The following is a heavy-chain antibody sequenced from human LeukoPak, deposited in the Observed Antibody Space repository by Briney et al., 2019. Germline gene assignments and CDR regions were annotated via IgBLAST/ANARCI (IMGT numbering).Heavy chain of an antibody. D-gene: IGHD2-15*01. CDR2: ISYDGSNK. CDR1: GFTFSSYA. V-gene: IGHV3-30-3*01. Sequence: PGRSLRLSCAASGFTFSSYAMHWVRQAPGKGLEWVAVISYDGSNKYYADSVKGRFTISRDNSKNTLYLQMNSLRAGDTAVYYCARGGLVAATPFDYWGQGTLVTVSS. J-gene: IGHJ4*02. CDR3: ARGGLVAATPFDY.